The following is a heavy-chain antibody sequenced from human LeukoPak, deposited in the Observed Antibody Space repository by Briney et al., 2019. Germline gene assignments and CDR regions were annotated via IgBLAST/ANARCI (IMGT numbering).Heavy chain of an antibody. Sequence: GASVKVSCKASGYTFTSYDINWVRQATGQGLEWMGWMNPNSGNTGYAQKFQGRVTMTRNTSISTAYMELSSLRSEDTAVYYCARAYSSSWPYYYYGMDIWGQGITVTVSS. CDR1: GYTFTSYD. CDR3: ARAYSSSWPYYYYGMDI. D-gene: IGHD6-13*01. CDR2: MNPNSGNT. V-gene: IGHV1-8*01. J-gene: IGHJ6*02.